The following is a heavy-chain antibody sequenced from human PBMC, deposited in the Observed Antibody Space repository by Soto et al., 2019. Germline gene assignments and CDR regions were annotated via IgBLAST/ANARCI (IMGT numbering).Heavy chain of an antibody. V-gene: IGHV3-23*01. CDR1: RFTFSSYA. J-gene: IGHJ4*02. CDR2: ISGSGGST. D-gene: IGHD1-26*01. CDR3: AKESGSSSPPYYFDY. Sequence: GGSLRLSCAASRFTFSSYAMSWVRQAPGKGLEWVSTISGSGGSTYYAESVKGRFTISRDNSKNTLYLQMNSLRAEDTAVYYCAKESGSSSPPYYFDYWGQGTLVTVSS.